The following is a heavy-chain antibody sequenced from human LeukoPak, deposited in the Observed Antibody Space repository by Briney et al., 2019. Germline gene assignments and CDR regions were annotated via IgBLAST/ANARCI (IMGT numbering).Heavy chain of an antibody. Sequence: GGSLRLSCAASGFTFSSYAMSWVRQAPGKGLEWVSAISGSGGSTYYADSVKGRFTISRDNSKNTLYLQMNSLRAEDTAVYYCVNPGGGIGVAGREVYWGQGTLVTVSS. D-gene: IGHD6-19*01. J-gene: IGHJ4*02. V-gene: IGHV3-23*01. CDR1: GFTFSSYA. CDR2: ISGSGGST. CDR3: VNPGGGIGVAGREVY.